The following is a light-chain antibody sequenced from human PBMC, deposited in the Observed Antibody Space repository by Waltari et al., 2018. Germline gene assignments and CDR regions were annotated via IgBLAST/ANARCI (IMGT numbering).Light chain of an antibody. CDR2: WAS. Sequence: DIVMTQSPDSLAVSLGERATINCKSSQGILDGSNNRNSLAWYQQKPGQSPNLLIYWASTRESGVPDRVSGSGSGTDFSLTISSLQAEDVAVYYCQQYYRVPLTFGGGTK. V-gene: IGKV4-1*01. J-gene: IGKJ4*01. CDR3: QQYYRVPLT. CDR1: QGILDGSNNRNS.